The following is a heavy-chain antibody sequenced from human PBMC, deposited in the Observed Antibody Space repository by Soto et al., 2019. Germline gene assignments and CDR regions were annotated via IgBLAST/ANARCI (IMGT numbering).Heavy chain of an antibody. Sequence: GGSLRLSCAASGFTFSSSAISWVRQAPGKGLEWVSAVSANGQGVYYADSVRGRFTISRDNSKNTVFLHMDSLSAEDTAVYYCAKDRHYPRDYFHYWGQGTLVTVS. V-gene: IGHV3-23*01. CDR2: VSANGQGV. D-gene: IGHD3-10*01. CDR3: AKDRHYPRDYFHY. J-gene: IGHJ4*02. CDR1: GFTFSSSA.